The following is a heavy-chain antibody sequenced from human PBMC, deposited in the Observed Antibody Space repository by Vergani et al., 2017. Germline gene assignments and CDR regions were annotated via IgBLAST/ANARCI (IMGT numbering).Heavy chain of an antibody. V-gene: IGHV4-61*02. CDR1: GGSISSGSYY. CDR3: GRVADFYGLGSRLLDL. Sequence: QVQLQESGPGLVKPSQTLSLTCTVSGGSISSGSYYWSWIRQPAGKGLEWIGRIYTSGSTNYNPSLKSRVTMSVDTSKNQFSLKLSSVTAADTAGYYCGRVADFYGLGSRLLDLWGQGILVTVSS. J-gene: IGHJ5*02. CDR2: IYTSGST. D-gene: IGHD3-10*01.